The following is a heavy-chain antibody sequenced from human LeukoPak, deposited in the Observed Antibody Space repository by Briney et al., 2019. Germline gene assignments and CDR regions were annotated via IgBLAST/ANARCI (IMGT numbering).Heavy chain of an antibody. CDR3: AKVWDTYYYDSSGSFDY. CDR1: GITFTTID. D-gene: IGHD3-22*01. J-gene: IGHJ4*02. Sequence: GGSLRLSCAVSGITFTTIDVSWVRLAPGKGLEWVSTITKSGGSTYYADSVKGRFTISRDNSKDTLYLQMSSLRAEDTAVYYCAKVWDTYYYDSSGSFDYWGQGTLVTVSS. V-gene: IGHV3-23*01. CDR2: ITKSGGST.